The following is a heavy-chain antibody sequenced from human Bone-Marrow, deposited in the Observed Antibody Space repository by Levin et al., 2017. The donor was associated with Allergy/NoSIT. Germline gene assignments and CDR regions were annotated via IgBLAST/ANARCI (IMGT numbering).Heavy chain of an antibody. CDR2: IYHSGST. V-gene: IGHV4-38-2*02. J-gene: IGHJ6*02. Sequence: PSETLSLTCAVSGYSISSGYYWGWIRQPPGKGLEWIGSIYHSGSTYYNPSLKSRVTISVDTSKNQFSLKLSSVTAADTAVYYCAREGDGGSYGLDVWGQGTTVTVSS. D-gene: IGHD1-26*01. CDR1: GYSISSGYY. CDR3: AREGDGGSYGLDV.